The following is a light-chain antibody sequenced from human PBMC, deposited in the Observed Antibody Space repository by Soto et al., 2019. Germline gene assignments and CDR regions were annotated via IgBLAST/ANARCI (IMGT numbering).Light chain of an antibody. J-gene: IGLJ2*01. Sequence: HSALTQPRSVSGSPGQSVTISCTGTSSDVGGYNSVSWYQHHPGKAPKLMIYDVTKRPSGVPDRFSGSTSGNTASLTISGLQAEDEADYYCCSYAGSRVVFGGGTKLTVL. CDR1: SSDVGGYNS. CDR2: DVT. V-gene: IGLV2-11*01. CDR3: CSYAGSRVV.